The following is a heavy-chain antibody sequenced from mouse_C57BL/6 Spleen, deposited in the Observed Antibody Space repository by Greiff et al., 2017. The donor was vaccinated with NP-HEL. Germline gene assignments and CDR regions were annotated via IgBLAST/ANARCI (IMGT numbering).Heavy chain of an antibody. CDR1: GYTFTDYY. D-gene: IGHD2-2*01. CDR2: IYPGSGNT. CDR3: AREGLGYLYAMDY. J-gene: IGHJ4*01. V-gene: IGHV1-76*01. Sequence: QVHVKQSGAELVRPGASVKLSCKASGYTFTDYYINWVKQRPGQGLEWIARIYPGSGNTYYNEKFKGKATLTAEKSSSTAYMQLSSLTSEDSAVYFCAREGLGYLYAMDYWGQGTSVTVSS.